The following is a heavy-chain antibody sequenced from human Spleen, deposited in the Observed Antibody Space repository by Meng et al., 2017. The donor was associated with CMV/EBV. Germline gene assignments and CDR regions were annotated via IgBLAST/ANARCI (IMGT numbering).Heavy chain of an antibody. J-gene: IGHJ4*02. D-gene: IGHD3-10*01. CDR3: ARSYGSGSYYDY. V-gene: IGHV4-34*01. CDR2: INHSGST. CDR1: GGSFSGYY. Sequence: SQTLSLTCAVYGGSFSGYYWRWIRQPPGKGLEWIGEINHSGSTNYNPSLKSRVTISVDTSKNQFSLKLSSVTAADTAVYYCARSYGSGSYYDYWGQGTLVTVSS.